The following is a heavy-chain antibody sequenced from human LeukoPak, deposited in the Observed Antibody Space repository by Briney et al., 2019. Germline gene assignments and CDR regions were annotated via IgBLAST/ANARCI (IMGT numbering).Heavy chain of an antibody. Sequence: GGSLRLSCAASRFTFSSYSMNWVRQAPGKGLEWVSYISSSSSTIYYADSVKGRFTISRDNAKNSLYLRMNSLRAEDTAVYYCARAREAYYYYMDVWGKGTTVTVSS. CDR2: ISSSSSTI. J-gene: IGHJ6*03. CDR1: RFTFSSYS. V-gene: IGHV3-48*04. CDR3: ARAREAYYYYMDV. D-gene: IGHD1-26*01.